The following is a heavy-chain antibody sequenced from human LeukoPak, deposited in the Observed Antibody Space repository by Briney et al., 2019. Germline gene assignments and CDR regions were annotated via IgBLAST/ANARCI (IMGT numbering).Heavy chain of an antibody. Sequence: PSETLSLTCTGSGGSISSYYWSSIRQPPGKGLEWIGYIYYSGSTNYNPSLKSRVTISVDTSKNQFSLKLSSVTAADTAVYYCARGRKHYDFWTGYYIGGFDPWGQGTLVTVSS. D-gene: IGHD3-3*01. CDR2: IYYSGST. V-gene: IGHV4-59*12. J-gene: IGHJ5*02. CDR1: GGSISSYY. CDR3: ARGRKHYDFWTGYYIGGFDP.